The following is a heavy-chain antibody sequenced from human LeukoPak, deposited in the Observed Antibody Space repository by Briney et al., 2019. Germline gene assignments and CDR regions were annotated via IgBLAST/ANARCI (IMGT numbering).Heavy chain of an antibody. Sequence: GGSLRLSCAASGFTFGDYGMSWVRQAPGKGLEWVSAINWNGGSTGYADSVKGRFTISRDNAKNSLYLQMNSLRAEDTALYYCARDREEGSRYWYFDLWGRGTLVTVSS. CDR3: ARDREEGSRYWYFDL. V-gene: IGHV3-20*04. J-gene: IGHJ2*01. CDR1: GFTFGDYG. CDR2: INWNGGST.